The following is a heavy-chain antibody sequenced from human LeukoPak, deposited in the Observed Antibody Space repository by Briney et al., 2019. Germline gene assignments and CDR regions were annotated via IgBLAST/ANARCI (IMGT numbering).Heavy chain of an antibody. V-gene: IGHV3-23*01. Sequence: PGGSLRLSCAASGIIFRSYAMSWVRQARGKGLEWVSAINGDGSSTYYADSVKGRFTISRDNSNNTLFLQMNSLRAEDTAVYYCARAPSSGWYRDWGQGTLVTVSS. CDR3: ARAPSSGWYRD. CDR1: GIIFRSYA. D-gene: IGHD6-19*01. CDR2: INGDGSST. J-gene: IGHJ4*02.